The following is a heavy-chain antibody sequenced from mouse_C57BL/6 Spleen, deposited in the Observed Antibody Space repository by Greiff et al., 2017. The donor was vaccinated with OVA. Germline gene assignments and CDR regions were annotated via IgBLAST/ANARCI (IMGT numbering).Heavy chain of an antibody. CDR2: IYPGNSDT. V-gene: IGHV1-5*01. J-gene: IGHJ2*01. Sequence: EVQLQQSGPVLARPGASVKMSCKTSGYTFTSYWMHWVNQRPGQGLEWIGAIYPGNSDTSYNQKFKGKAKLTAVTSASTAYMELSSLTNEDSAVYYCTITTEGYFDYWGQGTTLTVSS. D-gene: IGHD1-1*01. CDR3: TITTEGYFDY. CDR1: GYTFTSYW.